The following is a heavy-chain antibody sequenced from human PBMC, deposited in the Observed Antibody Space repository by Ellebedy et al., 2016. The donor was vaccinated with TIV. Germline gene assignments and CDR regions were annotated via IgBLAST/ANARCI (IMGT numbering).Heavy chain of an antibody. CDR2: ISWNSGSI. V-gene: IGHV3-9*01. CDR1: GFTFDDYA. D-gene: IGHD2-2*03. CDR3: ARDLMIWIFDY. Sequence: SLKISCAASGFTFDDYAMHWVRQAPGKGLEWVSGISWNSGSIGYADSVKGRFTISRDNAKNSLYLQMNSLRAEDTAVYYCARDLMIWIFDYWGQGTLVTVSS. J-gene: IGHJ4*02.